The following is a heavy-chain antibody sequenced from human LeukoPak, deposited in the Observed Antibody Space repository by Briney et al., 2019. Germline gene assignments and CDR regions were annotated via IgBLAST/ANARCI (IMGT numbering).Heavy chain of an antibody. V-gene: IGHV4-4*07. CDR1: GGSISSYY. J-gene: IGHJ6*02. CDR2: IYTSGST. Sequence: SETLSLTCTVSGGSISSYYWSWIRQPAGKGLEWIGRIYTSGSTNYNPSLKSRVTMSVDTSKNQFSLKLSSVTAADTAVYYCARDHGYATDYYYYGMDVWGQGTTVTVSS. D-gene: IGHD5-18*01. CDR3: ARDHGYATDYYYYGMDV.